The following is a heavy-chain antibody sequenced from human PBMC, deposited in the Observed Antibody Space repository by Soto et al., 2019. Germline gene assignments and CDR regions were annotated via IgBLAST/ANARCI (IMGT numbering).Heavy chain of an antibody. J-gene: IGHJ4*02. D-gene: IGHD1-26*01. CDR3: ARGGDLAY. V-gene: IGHV1-8*01. CDR2: MNPDSGDT. Sequence: QVQLVQSGAEVRKPGASVKVSCKASGYTFTTYDINWVRQATGQGLEWMGWMNPDSGDTGYSQKFQGRVTMTRSTSTGTAYMDLSRLRSDDTAVYYCARGGDLAYWGQGTLVIVSS. CDR1: GYTFTTYD.